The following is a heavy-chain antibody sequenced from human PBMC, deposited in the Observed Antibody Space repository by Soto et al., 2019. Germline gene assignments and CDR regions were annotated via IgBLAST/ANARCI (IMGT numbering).Heavy chain of an antibody. CDR1: GGSISSSNW. CDR3: ASHSGSYLDS. Sequence: PSETLSLTCAVSGGSISSSNWWSWVRQAPGKGLEYIAEINDSGSTDYNPSLESRVTISIDKSKNRFSLKLTSVTAADTAVYYCASHSGSYLDSWGQGTLVTVSS. CDR2: INDSGST. D-gene: IGHD1-26*01. V-gene: IGHV4-4*02. J-gene: IGHJ4*02.